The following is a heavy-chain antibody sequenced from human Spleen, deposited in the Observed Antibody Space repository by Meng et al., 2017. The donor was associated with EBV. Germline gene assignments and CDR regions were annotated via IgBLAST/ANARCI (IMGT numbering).Heavy chain of an antibody. CDR3: ARAYDSSGYYSYH. CDR1: AYTFTGYY. Sequence: GPLGECRAGVKKPGASVMASCKASAYTFTGYYMHWVRQAPGQGLEWMGRINPNSGDTNYAQKFQGRVTMTRDTSITTAYMELSRLRSDDTAVYYCARAYDSSGYYSYHWGQGTLVTVSS. V-gene: IGHV1-2*06. CDR2: INPNSGDT. J-gene: IGHJ4*02. D-gene: IGHD3-22*01.